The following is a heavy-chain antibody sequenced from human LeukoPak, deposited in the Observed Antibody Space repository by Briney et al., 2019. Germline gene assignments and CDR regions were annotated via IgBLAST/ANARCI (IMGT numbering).Heavy chain of an antibody. J-gene: IGHJ6*01. Sequence: ASVKVSCKASGYTFTGYYMHWVRQAPGQGLEWMGWINPNSGGTNYAQKFQGWVTMTRDTSISTAYMELSRLRSDDTAVYYCARDTRYSGYCSSTSCLSGGMDVWGKGPRSPSPQ. V-gene: IGHV1-2*04. CDR3: ARDTRYSGYCSSTSCLSGGMDV. D-gene: IGHD2-2*01. CDR1: GYTFTGYY. CDR2: INPNSGGT.